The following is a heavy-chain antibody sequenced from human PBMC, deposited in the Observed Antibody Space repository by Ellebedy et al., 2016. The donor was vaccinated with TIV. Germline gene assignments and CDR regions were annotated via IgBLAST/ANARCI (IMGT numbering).Heavy chain of an antibody. CDR1: GGTFSSYA. D-gene: IGHD3-22*01. Sequence: AASVKVSCKASGGTFSSYAISWARQAPGQGLEWMGRIIPILGIANYAQKFQDRVTITADKSTSTAYMELSSLRSEDTAVYYCASSGYDSSGYPTSIDYWGQGTLVTVSS. J-gene: IGHJ4*02. V-gene: IGHV1-69*04. CDR3: ASSGYDSSGYPTSIDY. CDR2: IIPILGIA.